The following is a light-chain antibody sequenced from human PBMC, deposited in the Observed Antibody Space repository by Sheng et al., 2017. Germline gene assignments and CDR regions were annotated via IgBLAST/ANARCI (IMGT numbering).Light chain of an antibody. CDR1: QSVSSN. Sequence: EIVMTQSPTALSVSPGETITLSCRASQSVSSNLAWFQQKPGQVPRLLIYDASSRAIGVPARFSARGSGTDFTLTISGLQSEDFAVYYCQQYDDWPPLTFGGGTKVEIK. J-gene: IGKJ4*01. V-gene: IGKV3-15*01. CDR2: DAS. CDR3: QQYDDWPPLT.